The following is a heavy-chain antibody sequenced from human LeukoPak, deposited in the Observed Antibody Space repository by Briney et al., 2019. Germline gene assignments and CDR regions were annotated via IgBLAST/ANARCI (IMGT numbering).Heavy chain of an antibody. CDR1: GFTFSSYA. V-gene: IGHV3-23*01. Sequence: GGSLRLSCAASGFTFSSYAMSWVRQAPGKGLEWVSGISNSGGSTYYADSVKGRFSISRDNSKNTLYLQINSLRAEDTAVYYCAKDFGDCTNGACYGTPFDYWGQGTLVTVSS. CDR3: AKDFGDCTNGACYGTPFDY. D-gene: IGHD2-8*01. CDR2: ISNSGGST. J-gene: IGHJ4*02.